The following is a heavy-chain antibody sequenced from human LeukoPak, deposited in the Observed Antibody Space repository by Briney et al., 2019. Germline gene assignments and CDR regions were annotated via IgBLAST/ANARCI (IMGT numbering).Heavy chain of an antibody. CDR3: ARDLRRSIAAAVDY. CDR2: ISSSSSTI. D-gene: IGHD6-13*01. V-gene: IGHV3-48*02. Sequence: GGSLRLSCVASGFTFRSFWMNWVRQAPGKGLEWVSYISSSSSTIYYADSVKGRFTISRDNAKNSLYLQMNSLRDEDTAVYYCARDLRRSIAAAVDYWGQGTLVTASS. J-gene: IGHJ4*02. CDR1: GFTFRSFW.